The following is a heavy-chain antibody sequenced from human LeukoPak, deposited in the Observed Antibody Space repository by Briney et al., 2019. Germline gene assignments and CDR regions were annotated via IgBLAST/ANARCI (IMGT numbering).Heavy chain of an antibody. CDR2: IIPIFGTA. D-gene: IGHD5-24*01. Sequence: SVKVSCKASGGTFSSYAISWVRQAPGQRLEWMGRIIPIFGTANYAQKFQGRVTITTDESTSTAYMELSSLRSEDTAVYYCARDPLGRDKTRRDGYNPGDWWGQGTLVTVSS. J-gene: IGHJ4*02. V-gene: IGHV1-69*05. CDR3: ARDPLGRDKTRRDGYNPGDW. CDR1: GGTFSSYA.